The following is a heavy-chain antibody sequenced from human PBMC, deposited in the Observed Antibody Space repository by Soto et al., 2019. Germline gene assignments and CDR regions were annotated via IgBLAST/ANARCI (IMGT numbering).Heavy chain of an antibody. CDR3: ARLGTPIDFEY. V-gene: IGHV3-72*01. CDR2: SRDKANSYTT. CDR1: GFTFSDHY. D-gene: IGHD3-16*01. Sequence: EVQVVESGGGLVQPGGSLRLSCAASGFTFSDHYMDWVRQAPGKGLEWVGRSRDKANSYTTEYAASVKGRFTISRDGSKNSLYLQMSSLKTEDTAVYYCARLGTPIDFEYWGQGTLVTVSS. J-gene: IGHJ4*02.